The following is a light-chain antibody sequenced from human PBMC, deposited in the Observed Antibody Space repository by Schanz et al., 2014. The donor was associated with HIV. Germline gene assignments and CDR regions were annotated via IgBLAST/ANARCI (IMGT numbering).Light chain of an antibody. CDR3: QSYDSSLSGHVV. CDR1: SSNIGSGYD. Sequence: QSVLTQPPSVSGAPGQRVIIPCTGSSSNIGSGYDVHWYQQLPGTAPKLLIFGNNNRPSGVPDRFSGSKSGTSASLAISGXXXXXEADYYCQSYDSSLSGHVVFGGGTKLTVL. J-gene: IGLJ2*01. V-gene: IGLV1-40*01. CDR2: GNN.